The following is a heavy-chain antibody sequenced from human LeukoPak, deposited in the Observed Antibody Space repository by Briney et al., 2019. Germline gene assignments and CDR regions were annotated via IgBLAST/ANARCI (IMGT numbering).Heavy chain of an antibody. V-gene: IGHV1-24*01. CDR3: ATERACSSTSCYFDY. D-gene: IGHD2-2*01. CDR2: FDPEDGET. J-gene: IGHJ4*02. Sequence: ASVKVSCKVSGYTLTELSMHWVRQAPGKGLEWMGGFDPEDGETIYAQKFQGRVTMTEDTSTDTAYMERSSLRSEDTAVYYCATERACSSTSCYFDYWGQGTLVTVSS. CDR1: GYTLTELS.